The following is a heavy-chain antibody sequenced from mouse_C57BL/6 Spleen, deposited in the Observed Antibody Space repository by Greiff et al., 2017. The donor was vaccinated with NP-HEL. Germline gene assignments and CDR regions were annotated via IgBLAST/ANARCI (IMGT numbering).Heavy chain of an antibody. CDR1: GFNIKDDY. V-gene: IGHV14-4*01. J-gene: IGHJ3*01. D-gene: IGHD1-1*01. CDR3: TTYYGSSYLFAY. CDR2: IDPENGDT. Sequence: VQLKQSGAELVRPGASVKLSCTASGFNIKDDYMHWVKQRPEQGLEWIGWIDPENGDTEYASKFQGKATITADTSSNTAYLQLSSLTSEYTAVYYCTTYYGSSYLFAYWGQGTLVTVSA.